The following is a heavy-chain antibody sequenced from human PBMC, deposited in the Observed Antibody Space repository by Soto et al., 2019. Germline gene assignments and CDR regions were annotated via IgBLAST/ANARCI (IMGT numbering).Heavy chain of an antibody. D-gene: IGHD6-19*01. CDR3: ARGTVPSSGWERHREGGKYNWFDP. CDR1: GGSFSGYY. Sequence: QVQLQQWGAGLLKPSETLSVTCAVYGGSFSGYYWSWIRQPPGKGLEWIGEINHSGSTNYNPSLKSRVTISVDTSKNQFSLKLSSVTAADTAVYYCARGTVPSSGWERHREGGKYNWFDPWGQGTLVTVSP. CDR2: INHSGST. V-gene: IGHV4-34*01. J-gene: IGHJ5*02.